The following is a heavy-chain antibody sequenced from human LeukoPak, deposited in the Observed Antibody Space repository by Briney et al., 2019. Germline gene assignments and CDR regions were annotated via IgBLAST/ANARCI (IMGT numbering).Heavy chain of an antibody. CDR1: GGSISSYY. D-gene: IGHD3-22*01. Sequence: SETLSLTCTVSGGSISSYYWSWIRQPPGKGLEGIGYIYYSGSTNYNPSLKSRVTISVDTSKNQFSLKLSSVTAADTAVYYCARVPYYYDSSGSYNYYGMDVWGQGTTVTVSS. J-gene: IGHJ6*02. V-gene: IGHV4-59*01. CDR2: IYYSGST. CDR3: ARVPYYYDSSGSYNYYGMDV.